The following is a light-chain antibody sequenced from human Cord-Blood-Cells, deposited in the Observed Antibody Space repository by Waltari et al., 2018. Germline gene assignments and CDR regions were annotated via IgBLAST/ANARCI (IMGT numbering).Light chain of an antibody. CDR2: RDS. V-gene: IGLV3-9*01. CDR1: NIGSKN. Sequence: SYHLTQPLPVSVVLGQTARTTCGGTNIGSKNMHWYQQKPGKAPVLVIYRDSNRHSGIPERFSGSNSGNTATLTISRAQAGDEADYYCQVWDSSTRVFGTGTKVTVL. CDR3: QVWDSSTRV. J-gene: IGLJ1*01.